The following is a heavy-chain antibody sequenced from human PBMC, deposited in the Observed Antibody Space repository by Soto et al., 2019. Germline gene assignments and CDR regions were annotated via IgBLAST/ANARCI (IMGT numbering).Heavy chain of an antibody. Sequence: QVQLVQSGAEVKKPGSSVKVSCKASGGTFSSYAISWVRQAPGQGLEWMGEIIPIFGTANYAQKFQGRVTITADESTSTAYMELSSLRSEDTAVYYCARHMTTVTSYYYYGMDVWGQGTTVTVSS. J-gene: IGHJ6*02. CDR3: ARHMTTVTSYYYYGMDV. CDR2: IIPIFGTA. CDR1: GGTFSSYA. V-gene: IGHV1-69*01. D-gene: IGHD4-17*01.